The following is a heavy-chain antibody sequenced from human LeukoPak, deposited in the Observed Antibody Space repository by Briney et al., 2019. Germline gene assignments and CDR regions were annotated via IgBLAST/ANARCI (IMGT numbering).Heavy chain of an antibody. CDR3: AGDYYGSGAKPYYYYYMDV. D-gene: IGHD3-10*01. CDR2: INPNSGGT. J-gene: IGHJ6*03. V-gene: IGHV1-69*13. CDR1: GYTFTSYA. Sequence: GASVKVSCKASGYTFTSYAMNWVRQAPGQGLEWMGWINPNSGGTNYAQKFQGRVTITADESTSTAYMELSSLRSEDTAVYYCAGDYYGSGAKPYYYYYMDVWGKGTTVTVSS.